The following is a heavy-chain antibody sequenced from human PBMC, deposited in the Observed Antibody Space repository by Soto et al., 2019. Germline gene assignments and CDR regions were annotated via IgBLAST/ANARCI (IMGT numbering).Heavy chain of an antibody. CDR3: ARDRGSVDYVWGTYGSRGYFEH. J-gene: IGHJ4*02. CDR2: IYYSGRT. Sequence: PSETLSLTCNVSGDSITASDSSITRFYWSWVRQSPEKILEWIGHIYYSGRTTYIPSLRSRVTISLDLTNRHVSLKKISVTAADPAVYYCARDRGSVDYVWGTYGSRGYFEHWGRGTLVTVSS. CDR1: GDSITASDSSITRFY. D-gene: IGHD3-16*01. V-gene: IGHV4-61*03.